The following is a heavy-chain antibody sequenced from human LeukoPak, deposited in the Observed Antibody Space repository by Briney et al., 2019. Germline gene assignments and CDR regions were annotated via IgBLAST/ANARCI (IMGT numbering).Heavy chain of an antibody. J-gene: IGHJ4*02. CDR2: INNDGSST. V-gene: IGHV3-74*03. D-gene: IGHD3-10*01. Sequence: GGSLRLSCAVSGFTFSSHWMFWVRQVPGKGLEWVSQINNDGSSTTYADSVKGRFTISRDNAKNTLFLQMNSLRAEDTAVYYCARDSLDGPFVISLDSWGQGALVTVSS. CDR1: GFTFSSHW. CDR3: ARDSLDGPFVISLDS.